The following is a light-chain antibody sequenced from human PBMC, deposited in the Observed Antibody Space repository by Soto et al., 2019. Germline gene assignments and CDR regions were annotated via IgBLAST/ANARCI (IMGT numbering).Light chain of an antibody. CDR1: QNINRY. V-gene: IGKV3-11*01. CDR3: QQRSNWPIT. CDR2: DAS. Sequence: EIVLTQYPATLSLSPGGRATLSCRASQNINRYLAWYHQKPGQPPRLLIYDASTRATGIPARFSGSGSGTDFTLTISSLEPEDFAVYYCQQRSNWPITFGPGTRLEIK. J-gene: IGKJ5*01.